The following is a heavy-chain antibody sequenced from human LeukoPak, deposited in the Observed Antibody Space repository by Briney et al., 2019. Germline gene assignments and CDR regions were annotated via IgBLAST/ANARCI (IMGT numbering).Heavy chain of an antibody. CDR2: IYHSGST. D-gene: IGHD2-21*02. J-gene: IGHJ5*02. CDR1: GGSISSSSYY. Sequence: SETLSLTCTVSGGSISSSSYYWGWIRQPPGTGLEWIGSIYHSGSTYYNPSLKSRVTISVDTSKNQFSLKLSSVTAADTAVYYCARDPLPPYCGGDCYSGNWFDPWGQGTLVTVSS. V-gene: IGHV4-39*07. CDR3: ARDPLPPYCGGDCYSGNWFDP.